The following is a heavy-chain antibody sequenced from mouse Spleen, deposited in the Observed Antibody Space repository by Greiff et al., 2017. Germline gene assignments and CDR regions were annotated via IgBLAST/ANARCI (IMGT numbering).Heavy chain of an antibody. V-gene: IGHV1-9*01. D-gene: IGHD1-1*01. Sequence: QVQLKESGAELMKPGASVTLSCKTTGYTFTGDWINWMKQRPGHGLEWIGENLPGNYRTNYNENFKGKASFTADTSSNTAYMHLSSLTTEDSAIYYCARSYYGSFDYWGQGTTLTVSS. J-gene: IGHJ2*01. CDR2: NLPGNYRT. CDR1: GYTFTGDW. CDR3: ARSYYGSFDY.